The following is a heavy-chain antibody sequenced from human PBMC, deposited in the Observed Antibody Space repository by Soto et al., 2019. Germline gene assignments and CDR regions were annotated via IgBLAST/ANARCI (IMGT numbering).Heavy chain of an antibody. J-gene: IGHJ3*02. CDR1: GFTFSSYV. CDR3: AKKGYYYDSSGYRVGAFDI. D-gene: IGHD3-22*01. CDR2: ISGSGGST. Sequence: EVQLLESGGGLVQPGGSLRLSCAASGFTFSSYVMSWVRQAPGKGLEWVSAISGSGGSTYYADAVKGRFTIARDNSKNTLYMQMHSLRAEDTAVYYCAKKGYYYDSSGYRVGAFDIWRQGTMVTVSS. V-gene: IGHV3-23*01.